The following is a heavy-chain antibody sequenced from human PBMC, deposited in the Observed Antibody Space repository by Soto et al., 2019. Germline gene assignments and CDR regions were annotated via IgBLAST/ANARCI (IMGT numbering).Heavy chain of an antibody. V-gene: IGHV1-69*13. J-gene: IGHJ6*02. Sequence: GASVKVSCKASGGTFSSYASSWVRQAPGQGLEWMGGIIPIFGTANYAQKFQGRVTITADESTSTAYMELSSLRSEDTAVYYCARAHLYGSGRNFYYGMDVWGQGTTVTVSS. D-gene: IGHD3-10*01. CDR3: ARAHLYGSGRNFYYGMDV. CDR1: GGTFSSYA. CDR2: IIPIFGTA.